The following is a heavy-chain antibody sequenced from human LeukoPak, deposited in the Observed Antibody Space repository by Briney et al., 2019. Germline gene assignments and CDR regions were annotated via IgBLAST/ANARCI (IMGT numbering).Heavy chain of an antibody. CDR1: GGSISSYY. CDR2: IYYSGST. Sequence: SETLSLTCTVSGGSISSYYWSWIRQPPGKGLEWIGYIYYSGSTNYNPSLKSRVTISVDTSKSQFSLKLSSVTAADTAVYYCARDVPDDYGGNGDAFDIWGQGTMVTASS. CDR3: ARDVPDDYGGNGDAFDI. D-gene: IGHD4-23*01. V-gene: IGHV4-59*01. J-gene: IGHJ3*02.